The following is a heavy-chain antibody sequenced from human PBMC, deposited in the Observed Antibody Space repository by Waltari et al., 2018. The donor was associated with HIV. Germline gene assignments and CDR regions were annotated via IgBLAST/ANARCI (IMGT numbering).Heavy chain of an antibody. CDR1: GFAFSTYG. J-gene: IGHJ6*02. CDR2: IWEDRSKK. Sequence: QAQLVESGGGVVQPGRYLRLSCEASGFAFSTYGMYWVRQAPGKGMEWVAVIWEDRSKKDCGDAVKGRFTISRDNSKNTVYLQMTSLRADDTGIYYCAGGRTAFGVVTGAPLGVDVWGQGTTVTVSS. CDR3: AGGRTAFGVVTGAPLGVDV. D-gene: IGHD3-3*01. V-gene: IGHV3-33*01.